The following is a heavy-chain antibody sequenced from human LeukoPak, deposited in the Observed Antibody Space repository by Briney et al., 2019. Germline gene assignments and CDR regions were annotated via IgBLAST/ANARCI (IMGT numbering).Heavy chain of an antibody. CDR1: GGSISSSNYY. D-gene: IGHD3-10*01. V-gene: IGHV4-39*01. CDR3: ARHDYYGPDNWFDP. Sequence: SETLSLTCTVSGGSISSSNYYWGWIRQPPGKGLEWIGSIYYSGSTYYHPSLKSRVTISVDTSKNRFSLKLTSVTAADTAVYYCARHDYYGPDNWFDPWGQGTLVTVSS. J-gene: IGHJ5*02. CDR2: IYYSGST.